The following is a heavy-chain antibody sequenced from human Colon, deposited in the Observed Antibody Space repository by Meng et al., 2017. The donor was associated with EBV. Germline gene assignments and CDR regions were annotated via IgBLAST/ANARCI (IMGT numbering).Heavy chain of an antibody. Sequence: QGRLQESGAGLVKPSGTLSLTCAVSGTSISTSNWWSWIRQSPGEGLEWIGAIYHNGQTNYNPSLKSRVSMSVDESKNEFSLNLKSVTAADTAVYYCARDGGVTHIPWGQGVLVTVSS. CDR2: IYHNGQT. D-gene: IGHD2-8*02. J-gene: IGHJ5*02. CDR1: GTSISTSNW. V-gene: IGHV4-4*02. CDR3: ARDGGVTHIP.